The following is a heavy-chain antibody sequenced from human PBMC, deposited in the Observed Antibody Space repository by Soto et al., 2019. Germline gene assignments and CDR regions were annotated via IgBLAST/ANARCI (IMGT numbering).Heavy chain of an antibody. Sequence: GASVKVSCKASGYTFTSYDINWVQQATGQGLEWMGWMNPNSGNTGYAQKFQGRVTMTRNTSISTAYMELSSLRSEDTAVYYCARGRRVHRYSYAVDYYDYYGMDVWCQGTTVTVSS. D-gene: IGHD5-18*01. V-gene: IGHV1-8*01. CDR3: ARGRRVHRYSYAVDYYDYYGMDV. CDR2: MNPNSGNT. J-gene: IGHJ6*02. CDR1: GYTFTSYD.